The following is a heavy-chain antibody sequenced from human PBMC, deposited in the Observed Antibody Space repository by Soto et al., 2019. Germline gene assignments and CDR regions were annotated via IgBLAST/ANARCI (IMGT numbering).Heavy chain of an antibody. D-gene: IGHD2-21*02. CDR1: GGTVASSHW. J-gene: IGHJ5*02. CDR3: AREIVTAGGNNYFDP. Sequence: SETLSLTCGVSGGTVASSHWWSWVRQSASRGLEWIGNVYHTGDTNFNPSLQSRVTFSVDKSNNQFSLRLTSLTAADTAVYFCAREIVTAGGNNYFDPWGPGTLVTVSS. V-gene: IGHV4-4*02. CDR2: VYHTGDT.